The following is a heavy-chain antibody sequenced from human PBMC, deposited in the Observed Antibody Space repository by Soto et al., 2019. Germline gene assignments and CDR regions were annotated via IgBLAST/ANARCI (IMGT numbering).Heavy chain of an antibody. J-gene: IGHJ6*02. CDR1: GYSFTIYW. Sequence: GESLKISCKGSGYSFTIYWISWVRQMPGKGLEWMGRIDPSDSYTNYSPSFQGLVTISADKSINTAYLQWSSLKASDTAMYYCARYENYGMDVWGRGTTVTVSS. CDR3: ARYENYGMDV. D-gene: IGHD3-16*01. V-gene: IGHV5-10-1*01. CDR2: IDPSDSYT.